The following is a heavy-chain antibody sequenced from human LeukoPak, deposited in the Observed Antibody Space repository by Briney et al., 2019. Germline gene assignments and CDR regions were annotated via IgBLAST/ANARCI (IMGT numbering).Heavy chain of an antibody. V-gene: IGHV4-59*01. J-gene: IGHJ5*02. CDR1: GGSISSYY. CDR2: IYYSGST. Sequence: PSETLSLTCTVSGGSISSYYWSWIRQPPGKGLEWIGYIYYSGSTNYNPSLKSRVTISVDTSKNQFSLKLSSVTAADTAVYYCARMIAGNWFDPWGQGTLVTVSS. CDR3: ARMIAGNWFDP. D-gene: IGHD3-22*01.